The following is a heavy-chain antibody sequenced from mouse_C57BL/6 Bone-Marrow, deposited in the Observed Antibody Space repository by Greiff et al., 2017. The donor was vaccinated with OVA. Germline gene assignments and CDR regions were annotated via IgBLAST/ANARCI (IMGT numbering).Heavy chain of an antibody. D-gene: IGHD2-4*01. J-gene: IGHJ2*01. V-gene: IGHV5-17*01. CDR2: ISSGSSTI. CDR1: GFTFSDYG. CDR3: ARSDYDYFDY. Sequence: EVKLMESGGGLVKPGGSLKLSCAASGFTFSDYGMHWVRQAPEKGLEWVAYISSGSSTIYYADTVKGRFTISRDNAKNTLFLQMTSLRSEDTAMDYCARSDYDYFDYWGQGTTLTVSS.